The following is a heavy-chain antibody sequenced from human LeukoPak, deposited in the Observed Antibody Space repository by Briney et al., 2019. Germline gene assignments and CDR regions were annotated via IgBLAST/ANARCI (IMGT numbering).Heavy chain of an antibody. CDR1: GFSFSDHY. Sequence: GGSLRLSCAASGFSFSDHYMDWVRQAPGKGLEWVARIRNKANSYTTEYAASVKGRFTISRDDSQNSLYLQMNSLRAEDTAVYYCASPELYPYSRRRGGYWGQGTLVTVSS. J-gene: IGHJ4*02. V-gene: IGHV3-72*01. CDR2: IRNKANSYTT. D-gene: IGHD6-13*01. CDR3: ASPELYPYSRRRGGY.